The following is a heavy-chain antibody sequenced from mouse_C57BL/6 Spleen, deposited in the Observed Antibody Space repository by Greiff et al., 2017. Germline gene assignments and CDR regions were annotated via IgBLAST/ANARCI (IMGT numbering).Heavy chain of an antibody. Sequence: VKLMESGAELVKPGASVKISCKASGYAFSSYWMNWVKQRPGTGLKWIDRIYPGEGVTNYTGKFKGKATLTADKSSSTAYMQLSSLTSEDSAVYFWEREKNYYGSSYVGWYVDVWGTGATVNVSS. CDR2: IYPGEGVT. CDR1: GYAFSSYW. CDR3: EREKNYYGSSYVGWYVDV. J-gene: IGHJ1*03. V-gene: IGHV1-80*01. D-gene: IGHD1-1*01.